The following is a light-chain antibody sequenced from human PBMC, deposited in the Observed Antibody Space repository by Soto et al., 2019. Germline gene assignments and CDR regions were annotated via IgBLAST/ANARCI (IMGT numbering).Light chain of an antibody. J-gene: IGKJ4*01. Sequence: AMQMTQSPSSLSASVGDRVTITCRASQDIRNDLGWYQQKPGKAPKVLIYVTSNLQSGVPSRFSGSGSGTDFTLTISGLQPEDCATYYCLQDYNYPLTFGGGTKVEIK. CDR3: LQDYNYPLT. V-gene: IGKV1-6*01. CDR2: VTS. CDR1: QDIRND.